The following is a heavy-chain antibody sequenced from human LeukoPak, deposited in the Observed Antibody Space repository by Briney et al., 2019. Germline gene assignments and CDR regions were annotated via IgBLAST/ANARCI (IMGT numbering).Heavy chain of an antibody. CDR3: ARDPHITMIEYGMDV. CDR2: INHSGST. J-gene: IGHJ6*02. V-gene: IGHV4-34*01. Sequence: SETLSLTCAVYGGSFSGYYWSWIRQPPGKGLEWIGEINHSGSTNYNPPLKSRVTILVDTSKNQFSLKLSSVTAADTAVYYCARDPHITMIEYGMDVWGQGTTVTVSS. CDR1: GGSFSGYY. D-gene: IGHD3-22*01.